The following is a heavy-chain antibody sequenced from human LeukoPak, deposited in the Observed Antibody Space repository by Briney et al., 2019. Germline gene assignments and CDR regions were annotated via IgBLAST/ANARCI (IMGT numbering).Heavy chain of an antibody. D-gene: IGHD3-22*01. CDR3: AKEKYSNGFFDY. J-gene: IGHJ4*02. CDR1: GFTFSSYA. CDR2: ISGSAGST. Sequence: PGGSLRLSCAASGFTFSSYAMSWVRQAPGKGLEWVSAISGSAGSTYYADSVKGRFTISRDNPKNTLYLQMNSLRAEDTAVYYCAKEKYSNGFFDYWGQGTLVTVSS. V-gene: IGHV3-23*01.